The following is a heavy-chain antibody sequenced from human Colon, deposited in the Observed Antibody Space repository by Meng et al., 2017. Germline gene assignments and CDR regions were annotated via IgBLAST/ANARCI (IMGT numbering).Heavy chain of an antibody. Sequence: GESLKISCAASGFTFSSYEMNWVRQAPGKGQEWVSYISSSGSTIYYADSVKGRFTISRDNAKNSVYLQMNSLRTEDTAVYYCARMSHRVVAATTFDYWGQGTLVTVSS. CDR3: ARMSHRVVAATTFDY. V-gene: IGHV3-48*03. CDR2: ISSSGSTI. D-gene: IGHD2-15*01. J-gene: IGHJ4*02. CDR1: GFTFSSYE.